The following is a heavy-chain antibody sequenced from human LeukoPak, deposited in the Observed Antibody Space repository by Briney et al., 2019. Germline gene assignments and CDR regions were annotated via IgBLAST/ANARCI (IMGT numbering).Heavy chain of an antibody. Sequence: PGGSLRLSCAASGFTFSSYEMNWVRQAPGKGLEWVSYISSSGSTIYYADSVKGRFTISRDNAKNTLYLQMNSLRAEDTAVYYCARASYYGSGSYYSWGQGTLVTVSS. J-gene: IGHJ4*02. CDR2: ISSSGSTI. D-gene: IGHD3-10*01. V-gene: IGHV3-48*03. CDR1: GFTFSSYE. CDR3: ARASYYGSGSYYS.